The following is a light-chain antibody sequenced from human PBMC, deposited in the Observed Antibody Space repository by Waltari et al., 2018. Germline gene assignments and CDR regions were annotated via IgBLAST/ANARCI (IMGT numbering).Light chain of an antibody. CDR2: ENN. CDR1: SSNLGHDY. J-gene: IGLJ2*01. V-gene: IGLV1-51*02. Sequence: QSVLTQPPSVSAAPGQKVNISCSGSSSNLGHDYVSWYQQLPGTAPKLFIYENNKRPSGIPDRFSGSKSGTSATLGITGLQTGDEADYYCGTWDTSLSALIFGGGTKLTVL. CDR3: GTWDTSLSALI.